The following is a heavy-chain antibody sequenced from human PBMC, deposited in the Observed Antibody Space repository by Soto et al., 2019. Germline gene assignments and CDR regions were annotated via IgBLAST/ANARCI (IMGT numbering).Heavy chain of an antibody. CDR2: IYDSGST. V-gene: IGHV4-61*08. CDR3: ARDLPRTLNNSDYYYYGLDF. Sequence: QVQLQESGPGLVKHSETLSLTCTVSGGSVSSGDYDWSWIRQPPGKGLEWIGYIYDSGSTTYNPATTTNPSLRSRVIRSLDTSKNSFSLKLSSMTAADTAVYYCARDLPRTLNNSDYYYYGLDFGGLGTTVTVSS. J-gene: IGHJ6*02. D-gene: IGHD6-19*01. CDR1: GGSVSSGDYD.